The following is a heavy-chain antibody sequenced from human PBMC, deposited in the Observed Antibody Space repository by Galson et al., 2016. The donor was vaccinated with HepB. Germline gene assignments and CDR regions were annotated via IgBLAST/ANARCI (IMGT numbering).Heavy chain of an antibody. J-gene: IGHJ4*02. Sequence: SLRLSCAASGFTFSSYGMHWVRQAPGKGLEWVAVISNDGSKRYCADSVKGRFTISRDNSKNTLYLQMNSLRAEDTAVYYCAKDYGPYSGRYLPFDHWGQGTLVTVSS. CDR3: AKDYGPYSGRYLPFDH. CDR2: ISNDGSKR. D-gene: IGHD1-26*01. V-gene: IGHV3-30*18. CDR1: GFTFSSYG.